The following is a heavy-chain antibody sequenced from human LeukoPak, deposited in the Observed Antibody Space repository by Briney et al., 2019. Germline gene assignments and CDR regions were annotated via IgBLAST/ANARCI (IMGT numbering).Heavy chain of an antibody. D-gene: IGHD4-17*01. J-gene: IGHJ3*02. CDR3: ARGRAVTTAFDI. CDR1: GFTLSSYN. V-gene: IGHV3-21*01. Sequence: GGSLRLSCAASGFTLSSYNMTWVRKAQGKGLEWVSSISSSSSYIYYADSVKGRFTISRDNAKNSLYLQMNSLRAEDTAVYYCARGRAVTTAFDIWGQGTMVTVSS. CDR2: ISSSSSYI.